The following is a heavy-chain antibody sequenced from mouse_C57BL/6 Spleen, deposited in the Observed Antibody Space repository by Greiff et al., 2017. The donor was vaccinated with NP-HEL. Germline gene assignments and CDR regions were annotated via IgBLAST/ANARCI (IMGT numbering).Heavy chain of an antibody. J-gene: IGHJ2*01. CDR2: IDPENGDT. V-gene: IGHV14-4*01. CDR1: GFNIKDDY. Sequence: LVESGAELVRPGASVKLSCTASGFNIKDDYMHWVKQRPEQGLEWIGWIDPENGDTEYASKFQGKATITADTSSNTAYLQLSSLTSEDTAVYYCTTSRFDYWGQGTTLTVSS. CDR3: TTSRFDY.